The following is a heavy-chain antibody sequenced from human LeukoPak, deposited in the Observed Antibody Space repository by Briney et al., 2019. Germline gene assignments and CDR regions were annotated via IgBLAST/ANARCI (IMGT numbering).Heavy chain of an antibody. CDR2: ISPTGGST. D-gene: IGHD6-13*01. CDR3: ARVYYSNSYDYWYFDL. V-gene: IGHV1-46*01. J-gene: IGHJ2*01. Sequence: ASVKVSCKAFGYTFTNNWMHWVRQAPGQGPEWMGLISPTGGSTAYAQKFQGRVTLTRDMSTSTDYLELSSLRSEDTAVYYCARVYYSNSYDYWYFDLWGRGTLVTVSS. CDR1: GYTFTNNW.